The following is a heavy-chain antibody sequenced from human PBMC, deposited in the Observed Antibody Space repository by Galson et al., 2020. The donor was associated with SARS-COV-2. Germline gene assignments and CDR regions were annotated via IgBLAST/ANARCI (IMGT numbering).Heavy chain of an antibody. V-gene: IGHV1-18*01. D-gene: IGHD3-16*02. CDR2: SSAYNGNT. Sequence: PSVKVSCKASGYTFTNYGISWVRQAPGQGLEWMGWSSAYNGNTNYVQKFQGRVTMTTDKSTSTAHMELRSLRSDDTAVYYCAREGVTFGGVIPTYFDYWGQGSLVTVSA. CDR3: AREGVTFGGVIPTYFDY. CDR1: GYTFTNYG. J-gene: IGHJ4*02.